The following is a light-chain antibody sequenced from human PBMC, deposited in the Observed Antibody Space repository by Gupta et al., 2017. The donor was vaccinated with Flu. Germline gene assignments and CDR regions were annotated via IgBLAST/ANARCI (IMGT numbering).Light chain of an antibody. CDR3: QQRDNWPDT. CDR2: DAS. J-gene: IGKJ2*01. Sequence: PAPLPWSPGETATLPCRASQSVYSNLAWHQQKPGQAPRLLIYDASKRATDTPARFSGSGSGTDFTLTITSLEPEDAGVYYCQQRDNWPDTFGQGTKLEIK. V-gene: IGKV3-11*01. CDR1: QSVYSN.